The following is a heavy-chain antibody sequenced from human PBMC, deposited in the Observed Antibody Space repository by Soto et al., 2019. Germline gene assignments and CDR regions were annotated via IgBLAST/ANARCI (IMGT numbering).Heavy chain of an antibody. CDR2: IYWDDDK. Sequence: QITLKESGPTLVKPTQTLTLTCTFSGFSLSSTRVAVGWIRQPPGKALEWLALIYWDDDKRYSPFLKSRPTITKDTSKHQVVLTMAYMDPVDTATYYCAHSVVAGLGYYFDYWGQGTLVPVSS. J-gene: IGHJ4*02. D-gene: IGHD6-19*01. CDR3: AHSVVAGLGYYFDY. V-gene: IGHV2-5*02. CDR1: GFSLSSTRVA.